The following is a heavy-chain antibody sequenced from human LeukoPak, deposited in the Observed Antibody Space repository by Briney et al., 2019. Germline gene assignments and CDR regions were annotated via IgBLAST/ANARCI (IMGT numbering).Heavy chain of an antibody. Sequence: ASVNASCKFSGYTLTELSMHWVRPAPGKGLEWMGGFDPEDGETIYAQKFQGRVTMTEDTSTDTAYMELSSLRSEDTAVYYCATNAPGSPDAFDIWGQGTMVTVSS. CDR3: ATNAPGSPDAFDI. V-gene: IGHV1-24*01. D-gene: IGHD1-26*01. J-gene: IGHJ3*02. CDR2: FDPEDGET. CDR1: GYTLTELS.